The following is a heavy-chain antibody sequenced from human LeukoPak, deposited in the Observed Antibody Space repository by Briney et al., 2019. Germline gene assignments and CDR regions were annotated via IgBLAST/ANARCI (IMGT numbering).Heavy chain of an antibody. CDR3: AKGAFDYIEIAYFDY. V-gene: IGHV3-23*01. D-gene: IGHD5-12*01. CDR2: LIGSSGAT. CDR1: GSTFSNYA. Sequence: GSLRLSCAASGSTFSNYAMNWVRQAPGKGLEWVALLIGSSGATDYADSVKGRFTISRDNSKNTLFLQMNSLRAEDTAIYYCAKGAFDYIEIAYFDYWGQGALVTVSS. J-gene: IGHJ4*02.